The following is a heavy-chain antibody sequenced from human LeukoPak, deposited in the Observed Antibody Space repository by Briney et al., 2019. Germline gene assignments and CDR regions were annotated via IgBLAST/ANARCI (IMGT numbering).Heavy chain of an antibody. D-gene: IGHD1-7*01. CDR3: ARDAGTHDPKMDY. V-gene: IGHV4-31*03. CDR1: GGSISSGGYY. Sequence: PSETLSLTCTVSGGSISSGGYYWSWIRQHPGKGVEWIGYIYYSGSTYYNPSLKSRVTISVDTSKNQFSLKLSSVTAADTAVYYCARDAGTHDPKMDYWGQGTLVTVSS. CDR2: IYYSGST. J-gene: IGHJ4*02.